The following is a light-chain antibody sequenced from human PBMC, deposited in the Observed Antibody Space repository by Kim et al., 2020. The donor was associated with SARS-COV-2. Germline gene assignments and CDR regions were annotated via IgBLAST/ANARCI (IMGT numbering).Light chain of an antibody. CDR3: QQYGSSPT. Sequence: EIVLTQSPGTLSFSPGERATLSCRASQSVSSSYLACYQQKPGQAPSLLIYGASSRATGIPDMCSGSGSGTDFPLTISRLEPEDVAVYYCQQYGSSPTFGQGTKVDIK. V-gene: IGKV3-20*01. CDR2: GAS. J-gene: IGKJ1*01. CDR1: QSVSSSY.